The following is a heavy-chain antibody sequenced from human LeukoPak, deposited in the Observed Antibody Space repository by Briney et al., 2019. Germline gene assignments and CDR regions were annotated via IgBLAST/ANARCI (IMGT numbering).Heavy chain of an antibody. D-gene: IGHD1-26*01. J-gene: IGHJ4*02. Sequence: PGGSLRLSCAASGFTFSSYSMNWFRQAPGKGLEGVSSIISSSSYIYYADSVKGRFTISRDNAKNSLYLQMNSLRAEDTAVYYCARDLGSGSPGDFDYWGQGTLVTVSS. CDR1: GFTFSSYS. CDR3: ARDLGSGSPGDFDY. V-gene: IGHV3-21*01. CDR2: IISSSSYI.